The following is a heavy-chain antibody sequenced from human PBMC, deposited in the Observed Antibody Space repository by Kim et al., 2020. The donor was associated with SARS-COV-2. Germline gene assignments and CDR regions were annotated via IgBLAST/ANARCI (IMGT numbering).Heavy chain of an antibody. Sequence: GGSLRLSCAASGFTFSSYAMHWVRQAPGKGLEYVSAISSNGGSTYYANSVKGRFTISRDNSKNTLYLQMGSLRAEDMAVYYCARVLSSSWYYAWGQGTLVTVSS. CDR1: GFTFSSYA. D-gene: IGHD6-13*01. J-gene: IGHJ5*02. CDR2: ISSNGGST. V-gene: IGHV3-64*01. CDR3: ARVLSSSWYYA.